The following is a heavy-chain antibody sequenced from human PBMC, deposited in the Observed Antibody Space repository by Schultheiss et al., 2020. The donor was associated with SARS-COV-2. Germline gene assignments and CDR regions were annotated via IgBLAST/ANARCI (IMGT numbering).Heavy chain of an antibody. J-gene: IGHJ4*02. D-gene: IGHD6-19*01. CDR3: ASAAVAGPFDY. V-gene: IGHV1-8*01. CDR2: MNPNSGNT. CDR1: GYTFTSYD. Sequence: ASVKVSCKASGYTFTSYDINWVRQATGQGLEWMGWMNPNSGNTGYAQKFQGRVTITRDTSASTAYMELSSLRSEDTAVYYCASAAVAGPFDYWGQGTLVTVSS.